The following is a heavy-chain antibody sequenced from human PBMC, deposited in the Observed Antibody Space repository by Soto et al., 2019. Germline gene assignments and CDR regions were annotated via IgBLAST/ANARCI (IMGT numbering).Heavy chain of an antibody. CDR2: IRGSGGGT. V-gene: IGHV3-23*01. D-gene: IGHD2-8*01. CDR1: GFPFSMFA. Sequence: EVPVLESGGGSVQPGGSLRLSCAASGFPFSMFAMNWVRQAPGKGLEWVSGIRGSGGGTYYADSVKGRFTISRDDSRNMLYLEMNTLRGEDTAGYYCAKASGMVHYGMHVWGQGTTVTVSS. J-gene: IGHJ6*02. CDR3: AKASGMVHYGMHV.